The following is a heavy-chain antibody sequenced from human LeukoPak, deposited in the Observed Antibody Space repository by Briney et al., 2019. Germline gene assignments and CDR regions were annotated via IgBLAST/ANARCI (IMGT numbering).Heavy chain of an antibody. CDR3: TKENPVGGTNYFDY. CDR2: ITSSGDTI. J-gene: IGHJ4*02. Sequence: PGGSLRLSCAASGFTVSSNYMSWVRQAPGKGLEWVSAITSSGDTIYYADSVQGRFTISRDKSKNTLSLQMNTLRTEDTAVYYCTKENPVGGTNYFDYWGQGTLVAVSS. CDR1: GFTVSSNY. V-gene: IGHV3-23*01. D-gene: IGHD1-26*01.